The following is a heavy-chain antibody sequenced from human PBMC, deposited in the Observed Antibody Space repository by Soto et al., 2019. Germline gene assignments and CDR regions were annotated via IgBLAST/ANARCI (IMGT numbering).Heavy chain of an antibody. V-gene: IGHV1-18*01. D-gene: IGHD1-7*01. CDR3: ARASRYYWNYMMY. J-gene: IGHJ4*02. CDR2: VSAYNGNT. CDR1: GYTFSNDA. Sequence: QVQLVQSGAEVKKPGASVKVSCKASGYTFSNDAITWVRQAPGQGLEWMGWVSAYNGNTNYAQKFKGRVTMTTDTYTSTDYMEIRSLRYDDTAVYFCARASRYYWNYMMYWGQGTLVTVSS.